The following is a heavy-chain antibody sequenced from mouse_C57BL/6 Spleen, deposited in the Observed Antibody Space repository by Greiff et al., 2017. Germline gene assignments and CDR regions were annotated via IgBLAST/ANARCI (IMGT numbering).Heavy chain of an antibody. D-gene: IGHD2-9*01. V-gene: IGHV1-80*01. CDR3: ASSYYGYDGEFAD. J-gene: IGHJ3*01. Sequence: VQLQQSGAELVKPGASVKISCKASGYAFSSYWMNWVKQRPGKGLEWIGQIYPGDGDTNYNGKCKGKATLTADKSSSTAYMQLSSLTSEDSAVYVCASSYYGYDGEFADWGQGTLVTVSA. CDR2: IYPGDGDT. CDR1: GYAFSSYW.